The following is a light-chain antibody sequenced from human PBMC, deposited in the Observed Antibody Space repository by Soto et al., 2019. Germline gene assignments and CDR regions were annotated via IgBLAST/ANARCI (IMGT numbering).Light chain of an antibody. J-gene: IGKJ3*01. Sequence: EIVLTQSPGTLSLSPGDRAILSCRASQSVSSSYLAWYQQKPGQAPRLLIYGASSSATGIPDRFSGSGSGTDFTLTISRLEPENFAVYYCQQYGSSATFGPGTKVDIK. CDR3: QQYGSSAT. CDR2: GAS. V-gene: IGKV3-20*01. CDR1: QSVSSSY.